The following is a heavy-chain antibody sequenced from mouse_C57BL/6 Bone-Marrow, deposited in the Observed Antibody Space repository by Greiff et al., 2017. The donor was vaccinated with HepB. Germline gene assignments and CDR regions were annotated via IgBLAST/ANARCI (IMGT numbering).Heavy chain of an antibody. J-gene: IGHJ3*01. CDR2: IDPSDSYT. Sequence: QVQLQQPGAELVKPGASVKLSCKASGYTFTSYWMQWVKQRPGQGLEWIGEIDPSDSYTNYNLKFKGKATLTVDTSSSTAYMQLSSLTSEDSAVYYCAREVYSNPFAYWGQGTLVTVSA. CDR3: AREVYSNPFAY. D-gene: IGHD2-5*01. V-gene: IGHV1-50*01. CDR1: GYTFTSYW.